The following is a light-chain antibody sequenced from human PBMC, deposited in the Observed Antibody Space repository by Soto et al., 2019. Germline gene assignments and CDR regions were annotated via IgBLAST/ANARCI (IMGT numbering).Light chain of an antibody. V-gene: IGLV2-14*01. CDR1: SSDIGGYNY. Sequence: QSALTQPASVSGSPGQSITISCTGTSSDIGGYNYVSWYQQHPGKAPKLMIYEVSNRPSGVSNRFSGSKSGNTASLNISGLQAEDEADYYCSSFRSTTTLFGGGTKVTVL. J-gene: IGLJ2*01. CDR2: EVS. CDR3: SSFRSTTTL.